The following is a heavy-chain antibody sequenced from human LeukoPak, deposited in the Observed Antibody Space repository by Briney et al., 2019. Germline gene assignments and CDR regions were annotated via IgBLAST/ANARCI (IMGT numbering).Heavy chain of an antibody. Sequence: PGGSLRLSCAASGFTFSSYAMSWVRQAPGKGLEWVSAISGSGGSTYYADSVKGRFTISRDNSKNTLYLQMNSLRAEDTAVYYCAKDWRYCSGGSCFGYYFDYWGQGTLVTVSS. D-gene: IGHD2-15*01. CDR2: ISGSGGST. J-gene: IGHJ4*02. CDR1: GFTFSSYA. V-gene: IGHV3-23*01. CDR3: AKDWRYCSGGSCFGYYFDY.